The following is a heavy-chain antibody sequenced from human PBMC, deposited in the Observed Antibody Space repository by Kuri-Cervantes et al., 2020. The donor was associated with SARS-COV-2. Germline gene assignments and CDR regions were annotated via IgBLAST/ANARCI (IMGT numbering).Heavy chain of an antibody. CDR3: AKDTEARIVVGAAHAFDI. J-gene: IGHJ3*02. V-gene: IGHV3-9*01. Sequence: SLKISCAASGFTFSGHWIHWVRQAPGKGLVWVSGISWNSGSIGYADSVKGRFTISRDNAKNSLYLQMNSLRAEDTALYYCAKDTEARIVVGAAHAFDIWGQGTMVTVSS. D-gene: IGHD1-26*01. CDR2: ISWNSGSI. CDR1: GFTFSGHW.